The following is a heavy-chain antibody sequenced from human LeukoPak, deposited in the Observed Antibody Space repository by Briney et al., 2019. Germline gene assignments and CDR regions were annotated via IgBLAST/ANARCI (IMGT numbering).Heavy chain of an antibody. CDR2: TYYRSKGYN. J-gene: IGHJ4*02. CDR3: ARQETTVTTPFDY. D-gene: IGHD4-17*01. Sequence: SQTLSRTCAISGDSVSSNSAAWNWLRKSPSRGLELLGSTYYRSKGYNDYAGSVKSRITIDPHTSKNQFSLQLNSVTPEDTAVYYCARQETTVTTPFDYWGQGTLVTVSS. CDR1: GDSVSSNSAA. V-gene: IGHV6-1*01.